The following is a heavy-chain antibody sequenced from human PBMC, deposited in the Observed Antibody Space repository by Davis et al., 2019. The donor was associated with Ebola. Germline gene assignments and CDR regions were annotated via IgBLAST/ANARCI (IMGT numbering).Heavy chain of an antibody. D-gene: IGHD1-26*01. CDR2: IAYDGSEK. J-gene: IGHJ4*02. Sequence: PGGSLRLSCATSGFIFSTYAMHWVRQAPGKGLEWVAVIAYDGSEKHYADSVKGRFTISRDSSKDTLFLQMNSLKTEDTAVYFCAREVGAADYWGQGTLVTVSS. CDR3: AREVGAADY. V-gene: IGHV3-30*04. CDR1: GFIFSTYA.